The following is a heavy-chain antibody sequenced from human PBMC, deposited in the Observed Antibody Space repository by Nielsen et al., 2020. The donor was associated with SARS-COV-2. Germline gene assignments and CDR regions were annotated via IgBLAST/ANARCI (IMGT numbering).Heavy chain of an antibody. D-gene: IGHD6-19*01. CDR1: GLTFSSYA. CDR3: AKFSQEVAGSFGMDV. V-gene: IGHV3-23*01. CDR2: ISGSGGST. Sequence: GESLKISCAASGLTFSSYAMSWVRQAPGKGLEWVSAISGSGGSTYYADSVKGRFTISRDNSKNTLYLQMNSLRAEDTAVYYCAKFSQEVAGSFGMDVWGQGTTVTVSS. J-gene: IGHJ6*02.